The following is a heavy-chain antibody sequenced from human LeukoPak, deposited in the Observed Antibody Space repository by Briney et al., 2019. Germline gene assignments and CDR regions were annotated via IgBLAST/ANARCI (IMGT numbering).Heavy chain of an antibody. Sequence: GGSLRLSCAASGFTFSSYWMSWVRQAPGKGLEWVANINQDGSEKYYVDSVKGRFTISRDNARNSLYLQMNSLRAEDTAVYYCASSPQGSGYYYDSSGLKYYFDYWGQGTLVTVSS. V-gene: IGHV3-7*03. CDR3: ASSPQGSGYYYDSSGLKYYFDY. J-gene: IGHJ4*02. CDR2: INQDGSEK. CDR1: GFTFSSYW. D-gene: IGHD3-22*01.